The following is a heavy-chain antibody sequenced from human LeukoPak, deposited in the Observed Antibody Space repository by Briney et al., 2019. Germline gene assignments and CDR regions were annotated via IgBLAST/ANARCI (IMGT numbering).Heavy chain of an antibody. V-gene: IGHV4-38-2*01. D-gene: IGHD3-3*01. CDR2: IYHSGST. Sequence: SETLSLTCAVSGYSISSGYYWGWIRQPPGNGLEWIGSIYHSGSTYYNPSLKSRVTISVDTSKNQFSLKLSSVTAADTAVYYCARTDFWSGYYRNFDYWGQGTLVTVSS. J-gene: IGHJ4*02. CDR1: GYSISSGYY. CDR3: ARTDFWSGYYRNFDY.